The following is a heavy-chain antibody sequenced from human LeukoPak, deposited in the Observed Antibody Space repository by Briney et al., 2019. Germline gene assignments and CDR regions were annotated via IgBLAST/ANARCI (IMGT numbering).Heavy chain of an antibody. V-gene: IGHV4-31*03. J-gene: IGHJ5*02. CDR1: GGSISSGGYY. D-gene: IGHD2-2*02. Sequence: SETLSLTCTVSGGSISSGGYYWSWIRQHPGKGLEWIGYIYYSGSTYYNPSLKSRVTISVDTSKNQFSLKLSSVTAADTAVYYCASYIVVVPAAINWFDPWGQGILVTVSS. CDR3: ASYIVVVPAAINWFDP. CDR2: IYYSGST.